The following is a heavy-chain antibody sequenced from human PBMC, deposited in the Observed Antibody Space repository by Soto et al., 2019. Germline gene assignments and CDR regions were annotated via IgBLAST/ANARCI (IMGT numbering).Heavy chain of an antibody. V-gene: IGHV4-4*07. D-gene: IGHD6-19*01. CDR1: GYSFTCY. CDR2: TYISGDT. Sequence: GYSFTCYWIGWIRPAAGKGVVWIGRTYISGDTHFHPSLQSRVTMSVDTSKNQLSLKLSSVTAADTAVYFCAIEYTETVDGPTPYYFDYWGQGTPVTVYS. CDR3: AIEYTETVDGPTPYYFDY. J-gene: IGHJ4*02.